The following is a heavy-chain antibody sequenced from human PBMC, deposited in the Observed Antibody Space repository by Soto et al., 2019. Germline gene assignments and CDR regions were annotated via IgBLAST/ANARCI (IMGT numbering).Heavy chain of an antibody. CDR1: GFTVNKNY. D-gene: IGHD2-15*01. CDR2: ISSGGNT. J-gene: IGHJ4*02. CDR3: ARGVVAAAHVAD. V-gene: IGHV3-66*01. Sequence: EVQLVESGGGLVQPGGSLRLSCAASGFTVNKNYMSWVRQAPGKGLEWVSFISSGGNTYYADSVKGRFTISRDNSKNTLSLQRNSLRGEDTAVYYCARGVVAAAHVADWGQGTLVTVSS.